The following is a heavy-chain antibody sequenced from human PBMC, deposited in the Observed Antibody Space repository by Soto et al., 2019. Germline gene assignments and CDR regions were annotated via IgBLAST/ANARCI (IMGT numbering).Heavy chain of an antibody. CDR1: GGSLSSGDYY. V-gene: IGHV4-30-4*01. D-gene: IGHD3-22*01. J-gene: IGHJ4*02. CDR2: IYYSGST. Sequence: PSETLSLTCTVSGGSLSSGDYYWSRIRQPPGKGLEWIGYIYYSGSTYYNPSLKIRVTISVDTSKNQFSLKLSSVTAADTAVYYCARDLGGYYDSRNFDYWRQGTLVTVSS. CDR3: ARDLGGYYDSRNFDY.